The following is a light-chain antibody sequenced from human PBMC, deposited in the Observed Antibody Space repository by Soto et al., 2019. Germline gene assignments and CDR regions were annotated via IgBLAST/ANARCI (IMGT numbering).Light chain of an antibody. CDR2: DVS. Sequence: QSVLTQPASGSGSPGQSITISCTGTSSDVGGYNYVSWYQRHPGKAPKLMIYDVSNRPSGVSNRFSGSKSGNTASLTISGLQAEDEADYYCSSYTSSSTQVFGTGTKVT. CDR3: SSYTSSSTQV. J-gene: IGLJ1*01. V-gene: IGLV2-14*01. CDR1: SSDVGGYNY.